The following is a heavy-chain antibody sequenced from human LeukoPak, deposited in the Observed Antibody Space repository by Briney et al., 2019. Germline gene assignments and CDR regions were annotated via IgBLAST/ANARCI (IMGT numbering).Heavy chain of an antibody. V-gene: IGHV4-34*01. CDR1: GGSFSGYY. Sequence: SETLSLTCAVYGGSFSGYYWSWIRQPPGKGLEWIGEINHSGSTNYNPSLKSRVTISVDTSKNQFSLKLSSVTAADTAVYYCARSPYCSGGSCYSDDYWGQGTLVTVSS. CDR3: ARSPYCSGGSCYSDDY. D-gene: IGHD2-15*01. J-gene: IGHJ4*02. CDR2: INHSGST.